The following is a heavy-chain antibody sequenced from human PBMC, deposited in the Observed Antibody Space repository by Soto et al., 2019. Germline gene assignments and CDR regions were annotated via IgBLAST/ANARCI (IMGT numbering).Heavy chain of an antibody. D-gene: IGHD7-27*01. J-gene: IGHJ6*02. CDR1: GDSVTSGTYY. CDR2: PAYTVRT. V-gene: IGHV4-61*03. Sequence: LSLTAIVSGDSVTSGTYYGPCLLEPPVKGREWIGCPAYTVRTKYNPSLQRRVTISVDTSKNDFSLNLSSVTAADTAVYFCAREWGLLPYYVMNVWGHGTAVTVSS. CDR3: AREWGLLPYYVMNV.